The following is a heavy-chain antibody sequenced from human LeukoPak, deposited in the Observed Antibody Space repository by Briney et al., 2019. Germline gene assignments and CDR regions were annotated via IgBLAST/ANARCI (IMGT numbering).Heavy chain of an antibody. Sequence: PGGSLRLSCAASGFTVSTNYMTWVRQAPGKGLEWVSVIYTGGSTFYADSVKGRFTISRDNSKNTLYLRMTSLRAGDTAVYYCAKRADGSGTYPIDYWGQGTLVTVSS. D-gene: IGHD3-10*01. CDR3: AKRADGSGTYPIDY. CDR2: IYTGGST. CDR1: GFTVSTNY. V-gene: IGHV3-53*01. J-gene: IGHJ4*02.